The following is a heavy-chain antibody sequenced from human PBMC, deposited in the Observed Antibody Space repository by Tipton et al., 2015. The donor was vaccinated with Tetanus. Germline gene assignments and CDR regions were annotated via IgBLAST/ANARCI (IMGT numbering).Heavy chain of an antibody. Sequence: TLSLTCTVSGDSIDGGFKNWGWIRQQPGKGLERIGYIDYRRNTYYNPSLRRRLTFSFDTSENQFYLKLTSVTAADTAVYYCASDPALMCNFDYWGQGTLVTVSS. V-gene: IGHV4-31*03. CDR2: IDYRRNT. CDR3: ASDPALMCNFDY. J-gene: IGHJ4*02. CDR1: GDSIDGGFKN. D-gene: IGHD2-2*01.